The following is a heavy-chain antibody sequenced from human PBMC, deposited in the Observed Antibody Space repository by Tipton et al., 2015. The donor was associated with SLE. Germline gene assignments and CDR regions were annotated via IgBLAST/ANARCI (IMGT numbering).Heavy chain of an antibody. V-gene: IGHV3-53*01. D-gene: IGHD5-18*01. CDR1: GFTVSSNY. CDR2: IYSGGST. J-gene: IGHJ4*02. CDR3: ARGGIQLWLPFDY. Sequence: SLRLSCAASGFTVSSNYMSWVRQAPGKGLEWVSVIYSGGSTYYADSVKGRFTISRDNSKNTLYLQMNSLRAEDTAVYYCARGGIQLWLPFDYWGQGTLVTVSS.